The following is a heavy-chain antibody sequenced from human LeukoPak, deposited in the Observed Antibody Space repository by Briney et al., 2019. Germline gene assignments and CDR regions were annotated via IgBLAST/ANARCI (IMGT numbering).Heavy chain of an antibody. J-gene: IGHJ6*03. CDR2: IRYDGSHK. D-gene: IGHD6-19*01. CDR3: AKAVAGPRYMDI. V-gene: IGHV3-30*02. CDR1: GFSFSNYG. Sequence: PGGSLRLSCAASGFSFSNYGMHWVRQAPGKGLEWVAFIRYDGSHKYYADSVKGRFTISRDNSKNTLYLQMNRLRAEDTAIYYCAKAVAGPRYMDIWGQGTTVTISS.